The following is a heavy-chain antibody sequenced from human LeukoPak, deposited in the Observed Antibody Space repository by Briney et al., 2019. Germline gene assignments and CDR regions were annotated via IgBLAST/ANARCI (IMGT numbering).Heavy chain of an antibody. D-gene: IGHD3-10*01. CDR1: GGSISSSTYY. Sequence: SETLSLTCTVSGGSISSSTYYWGWIRQPPGKGLEWIGNIYYRGSTYYNPSLKSRVTISVDTSKNQFSLKLSSVTAADTAVYYCARTRYYYNSRSYGAPYYFDYWGQGTLVTVSS. CDR2: IYYRGST. V-gene: IGHV4-39*01. J-gene: IGHJ4*02. CDR3: ARTRYYYNSRSYGAPYYFDY.